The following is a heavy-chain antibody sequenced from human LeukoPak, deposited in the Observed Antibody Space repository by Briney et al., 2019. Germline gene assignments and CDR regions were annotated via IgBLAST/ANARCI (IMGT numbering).Heavy chain of an antibody. J-gene: IGHJ4*02. V-gene: IGHV3-23*01. D-gene: IGHD5-12*01. CDR1: GFTLSSYA. CDR2: ISGSGGTT. Sequence: GGSLRLSCAASGFTLSSYAMSWMRQAPGKGLEWVSAISGSGGTTSYADSVKGRFTISRDNSKNTLDLQMNSLRAEDTALYYCARYNSGYDSWGQGTLVTVSS. CDR3: ARYNSGYDS.